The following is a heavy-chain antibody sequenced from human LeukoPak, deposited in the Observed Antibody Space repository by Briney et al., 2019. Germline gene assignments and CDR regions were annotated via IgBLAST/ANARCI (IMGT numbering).Heavy chain of an antibody. CDR3: AQGFSSGWYPN. CDR2: ISINGETT. Sequence: PGRSLRPSCAASGFTFSSYGMHWVRQAPGKGLEWISAISINGETTWYADSVKGRFIISRDNSKNALYLQLSSLRVEDTAVYYCAQGFSSGWYPNWGQGSLVSVSS. D-gene: IGHD6-19*01. J-gene: IGHJ4*02. CDR1: GFTFSSYG. V-gene: IGHV3-23*01.